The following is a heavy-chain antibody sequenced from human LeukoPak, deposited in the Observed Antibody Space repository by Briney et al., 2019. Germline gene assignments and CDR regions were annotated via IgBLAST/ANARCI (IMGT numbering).Heavy chain of an antibody. CDR3: ASAYYDFWSGYQKTYYYYMDV. CDR2: IIPIFGTA. Sequence: GASVKVSCKASGGTFSSYAISWVRQAPGQGLERMGGIIPIFGTANYAQKFQGRVTITTDESTSTAYMELSSLRSEDTAVYYCASAYYDFWSGYQKTYYYYMDVWGKWTTVTVSS. D-gene: IGHD3-3*01. J-gene: IGHJ6*03. V-gene: IGHV1-69*05. CDR1: GGTFSSYA.